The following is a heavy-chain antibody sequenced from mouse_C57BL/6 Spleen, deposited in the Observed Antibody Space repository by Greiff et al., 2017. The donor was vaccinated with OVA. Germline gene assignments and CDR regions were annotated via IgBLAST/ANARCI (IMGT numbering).Heavy chain of an antibody. CDR2: IDPETGGT. CDR1: GYTFTDYE. D-gene: IGHD3-2*02. CDR3: TRRQLRLQEFAY. V-gene: IGHV1-15*01. Sequence: VQLQQSGAELERPGASVTLSCKASGYTFTDYEMHWVKQTPVHGLEWIGAIDPETGGTAYNQKFKGKAILTADKSSSTAYMELRSLTSEDSAVYYCTRRQLRLQEFAYWGQGTLVTVSA. J-gene: IGHJ3*01.